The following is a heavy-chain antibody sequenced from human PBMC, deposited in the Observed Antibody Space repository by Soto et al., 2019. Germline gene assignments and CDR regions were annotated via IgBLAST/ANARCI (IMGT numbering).Heavy chain of an antibody. CDR3: ARLGGYYQAFDQ. CDR1: GGSISSGGYS. V-gene: IGHV4-30-2*01. D-gene: IGHD3-22*01. J-gene: IGHJ4*02. Sequence: SETLSLTCAVSGGSISSGGYSWSWIRQPPGKGLEWIGYIYHSGSTYYNPSLKSRVTISVDRSKNQFSLKLSSVTAADTAVYYCARLGGYYQAFDQWGQGSLVTV. CDR2: IYHSGST.